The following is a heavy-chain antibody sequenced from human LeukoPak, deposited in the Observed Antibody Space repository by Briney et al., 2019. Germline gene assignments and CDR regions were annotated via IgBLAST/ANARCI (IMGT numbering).Heavy chain of an antibody. CDR1: GFTFSSYG. CDR2: ISYDGSNK. Sequence: GRSLRLSCAASGFTFSSYGMHWVRQAPGKGLEWVAVISYDGSNKYYADSVKGRFTISRDNSKNTLYLQMNSLRAEDTAVYYCAKPHNQPKYCGGGSCYYYYYGMDVWGQGTTVTVSS. CDR3: AKPHNQPKYCGGGSCYYYYYGMDV. D-gene: IGHD2-15*01. J-gene: IGHJ6*02. V-gene: IGHV3-30*18.